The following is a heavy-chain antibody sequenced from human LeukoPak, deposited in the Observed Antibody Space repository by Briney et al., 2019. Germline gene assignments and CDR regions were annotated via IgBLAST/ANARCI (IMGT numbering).Heavy chain of an antibody. CDR1: GGSFSGYY. CDR3: ARFQRDY. Sequence: SETLSLTCAVYGGSFSGYYWSWIRQPPGKGLEWIGEINHSGSTNYNPSLKSRVTISVDTSKNQFSLKLSSVTAADTAVYYCARFQRDYWGQGTLVTVSS. CDR2: INHSGST. J-gene: IGHJ4*02. V-gene: IGHV4-34*01.